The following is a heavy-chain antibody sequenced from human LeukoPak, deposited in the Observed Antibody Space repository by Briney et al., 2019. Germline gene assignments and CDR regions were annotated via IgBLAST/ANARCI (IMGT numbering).Heavy chain of an antibody. J-gene: IGHJ5*02. CDR3: ARDLDPKDYDSSGYST. CDR1: GYTFTSYY. V-gene: IGHV1-46*01. CDR2: INPSGGST. Sequence: ASVKVSCKASGYTFTSYYMHWVRQAPGQGLEWRGIINPSGGSTSYAQKFQGRVTMNRDTSTSTVYMELSSLRSEDTAVYYCARDLDPKDYDSSGYSTWGQGTLVTVSS. D-gene: IGHD3-22*01.